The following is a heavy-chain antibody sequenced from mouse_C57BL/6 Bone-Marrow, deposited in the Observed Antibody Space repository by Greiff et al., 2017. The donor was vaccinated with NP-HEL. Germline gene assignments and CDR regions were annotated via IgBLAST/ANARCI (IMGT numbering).Heavy chain of an antibody. Sequence: VQLKQSGPELVKPGASVKISCKASGYSFTGYYMNWVKQSPEKSLEWIGEINPSTGGTTYNQKFKAKATLTVDKSSSTAYMQLKSLTSEDSAVYYCARRPMDYWGQGTSVTVSS. J-gene: IGHJ4*01. CDR1: GYSFTGYY. CDR2: INPSTGGT. CDR3: ARRPMDY. V-gene: IGHV1-42*01.